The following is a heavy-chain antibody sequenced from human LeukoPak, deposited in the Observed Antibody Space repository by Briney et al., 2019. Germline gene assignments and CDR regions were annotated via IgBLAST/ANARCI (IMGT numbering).Heavy chain of an antibody. Sequence: GASVKVSCKASGYTFTSYGISWVRQAPGQGLEWMGWISAYNGNTNYAQKLQGRVTMTTDTSTSTAYMELRSLRSDDTAVYYCARDSTGFGESAFDYWGQGTLVTVSS. V-gene: IGHV1-18*01. CDR3: ARDSTGFGESAFDY. CDR1: GYTFTSYG. J-gene: IGHJ4*02. D-gene: IGHD3-10*01. CDR2: ISAYNGNT.